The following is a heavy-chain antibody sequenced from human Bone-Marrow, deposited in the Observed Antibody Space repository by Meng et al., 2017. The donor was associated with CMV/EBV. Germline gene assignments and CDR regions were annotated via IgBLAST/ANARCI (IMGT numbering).Heavy chain of an antibody. Sequence: GESLKISCAASGFTFSSYSMNWVRQAPGKGLEWVAVISYDGSNKYYADSVKGRFTISRDNSKNTLYLQMNSLRAEDTAVYYCARELTYPIGAFDIWGQGTMVTVSS. D-gene: IGHD4/OR15-4a*01. J-gene: IGHJ3*02. V-gene: IGHV3-30*03. CDR3: ARELTYPIGAFDI. CDR2: ISYDGSNK. CDR1: GFTFSSYS.